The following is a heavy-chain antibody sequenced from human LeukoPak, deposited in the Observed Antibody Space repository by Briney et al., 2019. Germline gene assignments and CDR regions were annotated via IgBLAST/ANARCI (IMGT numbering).Heavy chain of an antibody. Sequence: SETLSLTCTVSGGSISSYYWSWIRQPPEKGLEWIGYIYYSGSTNYNPSLKSRVTISVDTSKNQFSLKLSSVTAADTAVYYCARQRLAYCGGDCYSILGLSPHFDPWGQGTLVTVSS. CDR2: IYYSGST. CDR1: GGSISSYY. CDR3: ARQRLAYCGGDCYSILGLSPHFDP. J-gene: IGHJ5*02. V-gene: IGHV4-59*08. D-gene: IGHD2-21*02.